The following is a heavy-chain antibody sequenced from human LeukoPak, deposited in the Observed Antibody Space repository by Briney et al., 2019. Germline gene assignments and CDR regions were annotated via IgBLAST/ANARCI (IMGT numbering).Heavy chain of an antibody. CDR1: GFTFSTYW. CDR2: IKSKTDNGTT. D-gene: IGHD3-22*01. V-gene: IGHV3-15*01. Sequence: GGSLRLSCSASGFTFSTYWMSWVRQAPGKGLEWVGRIKSKTDNGTTDYAAPDYAAPVKGRFTISRDDSKNTLYLLMNSLKTEDTAVYYCARDRSSSGYYPFDYWGQGTLVTVSS. J-gene: IGHJ4*02. CDR3: ARDRSSSGYYPFDY.